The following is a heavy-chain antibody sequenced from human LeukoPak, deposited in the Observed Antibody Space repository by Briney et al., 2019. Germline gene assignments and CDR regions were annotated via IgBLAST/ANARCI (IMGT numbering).Heavy chain of an antibody. CDR1: GGSFSGYY. J-gene: IGHJ4*02. CDR2: INHSGST. D-gene: IGHD4-23*01. CDR3: AISRDYGGNSGY. Sequence: PSETLSLTCAVYGGSFSGYYWSWIRQPPGKGLEWIGEINHSGSTNYNPSLKSRVTISVDTSKNQFSLKLSSVTAADTAVYYCAISRDYGGNSGYWGQRTLVTVSS. V-gene: IGHV4-34*01.